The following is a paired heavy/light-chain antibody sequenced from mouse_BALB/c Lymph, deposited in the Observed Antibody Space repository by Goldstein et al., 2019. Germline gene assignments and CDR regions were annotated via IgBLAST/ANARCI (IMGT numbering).Light chain of an antibody. V-gene: IGKV6-13*01. J-gene: IGKJ4*01. CDR3: QQYSSYPFT. CDR1: QNVGTA. Sequence: DIVMTQSQKFMSTSVGDRVSITCKASQNVGTAVAWYQQKPGQSPKLLIYSASNRYTGVPDRFTGSGSGTDFTLTISNMQSEDLADYFCQQYSSYPFTFGSGTKLEIK. CDR2: SAS.
Heavy chain of an antibody. CDR2: IYPGNVNT. D-gene: IGHD3-3*01. J-gene: IGHJ4*01. Sequence: QVQLQQSGPELVKPGASVRISCKASGYTFTSYYIHWVKQRPGQGLEWIGWIYPGNVNTKYNEKFKGKATLTADKSSSTAYMQLSSLTSEDSAVYFCAREGGYDAMDYWGQGTSVTVSS. CDR3: AREGGYDAMDY. V-gene: IGHV1S56*01. CDR1: GYTFTSYY.